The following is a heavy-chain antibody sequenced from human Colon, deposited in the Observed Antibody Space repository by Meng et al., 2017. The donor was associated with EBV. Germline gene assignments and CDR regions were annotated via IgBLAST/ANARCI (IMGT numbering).Heavy chain of an antibody. CDR1: GYSFTTYA. D-gene: IGHD2-2*01. CDR3: ARTGCSSSSCYDY. J-gene: IGHJ4*02. CDR2: INAGNGNT. Sequence: PLLEWAAEVEKPWDSVKVSCKASGYSFTTYAMHWVRQAPGQRLEWMGWINAGNGNTKYSEKLQSRVTITRDTAASTAYMELSSLRSEDTAVYYCARTGCSSSSCYDYWGQGTLVTVSS. V-gene: IGHV1-3*01.